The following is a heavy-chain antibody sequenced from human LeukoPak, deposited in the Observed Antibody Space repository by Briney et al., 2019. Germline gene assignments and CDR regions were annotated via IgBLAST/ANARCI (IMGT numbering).Heavy chain of an antibody. D-gene: IGHD1-7*01. Sequence: ASVKVSCKASGYTFTGYYMHWVRQAPGQGLEWMGWINPNSGGTNYAQKFQGRVTMTRDTSISTAYMELSRLRSDDTAVYYCAREDFSYNWNLGIDYWGQGTLVTVSS. CDR2: INPNSGGT. V-gene: IGHV1-2*02. J-gene: IGHJ4*02. CDR1: GYTFTGYY. CDR3: AREDFSYNWNLGIDY.